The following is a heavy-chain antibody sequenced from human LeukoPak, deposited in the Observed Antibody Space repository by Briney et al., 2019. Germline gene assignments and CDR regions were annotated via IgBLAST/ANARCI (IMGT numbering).Heavy chain of an antibody. V-gene: IGHV1-2*02. CDR2: INPNSGGT. J-gene: IGHJ6*02. CDR1: GYTFTGYY. CDR3: ARDPRNIVVVVAATRDYGTDV. D-gene: IGHD2-15*01. Sequence: GASVKVSCKASGYTFTGYYMHWVRQAPGQGLEWMGWINPNSGGTNYAQKFQGRVTMTRDTSISTAYMELSRLRSDDTAVYYCARDPRNIVVVVAATRDYGTDVWGQGTTVTVSS.